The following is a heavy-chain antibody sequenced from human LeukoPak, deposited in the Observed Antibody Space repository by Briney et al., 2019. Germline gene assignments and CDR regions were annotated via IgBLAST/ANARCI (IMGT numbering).Heavy chain of an antibody. V-gene: IGHV4-59*01. D-gene: IGHD1-7*01. CDR2: IYYSGST. CDR3: ARGSRELYYFDY. CDR1: GGXISSYY. J-gene: IGHJ4*02. Sequence: SETLSLTCTVSGGXISSYYCRWIRQPPGKGLEWIGYIYYSGSTKYNPSLKSRVTISVHASKTQFSLKLNSVTAADTAVYYCARGSRELYYFDYWGQGTLVTVSS.